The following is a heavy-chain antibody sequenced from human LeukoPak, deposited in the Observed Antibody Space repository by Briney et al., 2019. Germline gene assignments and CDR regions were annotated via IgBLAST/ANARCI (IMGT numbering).Heavy chain of an antibody. CDR1: GFTVSSNY. Sequence: GGSLRLSCAASGFTVSSNYMSWVRQAPGKGLEWVSVIYSGGSTYYADSVKGRFTISRDNSKNTLYLQMNSLRAEDTAVYYCAKDGEEYSSGWSHFDYWGQGTLVTVSS. D-gene: IGHD6-19*01. V-gene: IGHV3-66*01. CDR3: AKDGEEYSSGWSHFDY. CDR2: IYSGGST. J-gene: IGHJ4*02.